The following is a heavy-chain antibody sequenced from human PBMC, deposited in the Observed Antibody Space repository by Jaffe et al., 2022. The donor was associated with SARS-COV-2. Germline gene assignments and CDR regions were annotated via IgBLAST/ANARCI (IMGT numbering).Heavy chain of an antibody. J-gene: IGHJ4*02. Sequence: EVQLLESGGGLVQPGGSLRLSCAASGFTFSSYAMSWVRQAPGKGLEWVSAISGSGGSTYYADSVKGRFTISRDNSKNTLYLQMNSLRAEDTAVYYCAKDKVVFSDSSGYYDYWGQGTLVTVSS. CDR3: AKDKVVFSDSSGYYDY. CDR1: GFTFSSYA. CDR2: ISGSGGST. V-gene: IGHV3-23*01. D-gene: IGHD3-22*01.